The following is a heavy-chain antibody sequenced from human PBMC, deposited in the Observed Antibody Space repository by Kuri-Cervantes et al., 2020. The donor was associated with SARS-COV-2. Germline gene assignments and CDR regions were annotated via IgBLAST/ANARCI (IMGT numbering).Heavy chain of an antibody. CDR1: GGSFSGYY. D-gene: IGHD6-6*01. CDR2: INHSGST. Sequence: SETLSLTCAVYGGSFSGYYWSWIRQPPGKGLEWIGEINHSGSTNYNPSLKSRVTISVDTSKNQFSLKLSSVTAADTAVYYCARTIAAHQSGWFDPWGQGTLVTVSS. CDR3: ARTIAAHQSGWFDP. J-gene: IGHJ5*02. V-gene: IGHV4-34*01.